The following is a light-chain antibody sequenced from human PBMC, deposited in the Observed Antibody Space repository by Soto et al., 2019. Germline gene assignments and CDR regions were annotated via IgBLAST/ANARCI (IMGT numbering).Light chain of an antibody. CDR2: AAS. Sequence: DIQMTQSPSSLSASVGDRVSITCRASQSIATYLNWYQQKPGKGPMLLIYAASSLQSGVPSRFGGSGSGTDFHFHIRRLQAEDFATLFLPPRYRTPLTFGGGTKVEIK. V-gene: IGKV1-39*01. J-gene: IGKJ4*01. CDR1: QSIATY. CDR3: PPRYRTPLT.